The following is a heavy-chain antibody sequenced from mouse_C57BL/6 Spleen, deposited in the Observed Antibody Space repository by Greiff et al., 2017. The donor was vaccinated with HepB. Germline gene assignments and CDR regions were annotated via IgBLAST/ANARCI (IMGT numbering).Heavy chain of an antibody. CDR1: GFTFSDYG. CDR3: ASPMVTSYYYAMDY. V-gene: IGHV5-17*01. D-gene: IGHD2-2*01. CDR2: ISSGSSTI. J-gene: IGHJ4*01. Sequence: EVRVVESGGGLVKPGGSLKLSCAASGFTFSDYGMHWVRQAPEKGLEWVAYISSGSSTIYYADTVKGRFTISRDNAKNTLFLQMTSLRSEDTAMYYCASPMVTSYYYAMDYWVQGTSVTVSS.